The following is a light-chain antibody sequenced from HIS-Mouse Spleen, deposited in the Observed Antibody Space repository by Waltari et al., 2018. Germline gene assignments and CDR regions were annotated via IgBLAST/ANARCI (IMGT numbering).Light chain of an antibody. V-gene: IGLV3-10*01. CDR1: ALPKKY. CDR3: YSTDSSGNHRV. Sequence: SYELPQPPSGSVSPGQTARITCSGDALPKKYPYWYQQKSGQAPVLVIYEDSKRPSGIPERFSGSSSGTMATLTISGAQVEDEADYYCYSTDSSGNHRVFGGGTKLTVL. CDR2: EDS. J-gene: IGLJ2*01.